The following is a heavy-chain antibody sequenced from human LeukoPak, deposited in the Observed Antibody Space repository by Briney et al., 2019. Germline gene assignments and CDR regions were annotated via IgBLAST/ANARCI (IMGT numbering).Heavy chain of an antibody. CDR3: ASTSLSSYDSSGSYSYGAFDI. J-gene: IGHJ3*02. CDR1: GGTFSSYA. D-gene: IGHD3-22*01. Sequence: SVKVSCKASGGTFSSYAISWVRQAPGQGLEWMGEIIPIFGTANYAQKFQGRVTITTDESTSTAYMELSNLRSEDTAVYYCASTSLSSYDSSGSYSYGAFDIWGQGTMVTVSS. V-gene: IGHV1-69*05. CDR2: IIPIFGTA.